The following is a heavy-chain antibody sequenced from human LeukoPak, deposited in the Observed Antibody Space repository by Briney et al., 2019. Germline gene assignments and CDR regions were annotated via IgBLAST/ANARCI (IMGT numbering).Heavy chain of an antibody. CDR1: GYTFTGYY. Sequence: ASVKVSCKASGYTFTGYYIHWVRQAPGQGLEWMGWINPDSGGTNYAQKFQGRVTMTRDTSIRTAYMELSRLRSDDTAVYYCARVLFYSSGNKSNRVDYWGQGTLVTVS. V-gene: IGHV1-2*02. CDR2: INPDSGGT. CDR3: ARVLFYSSGNKSNRVDY. J-gene: IGHJ4*02. D-gene: IGHD6-19*01.